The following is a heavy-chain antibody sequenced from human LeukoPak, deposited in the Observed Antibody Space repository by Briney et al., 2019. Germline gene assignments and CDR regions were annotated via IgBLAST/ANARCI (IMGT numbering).Heavy chain of an antibody. CDR3: ARSYYYGSGSYQNFDY. CDR1: GGSISSYY. V-gene: IGHV4-59*01. J-gene: IGHJ4*02. Sequence: SETLSLTCTVSGGSISSYYWSWIRQPPGKGLEWIGYIYYSGSTNYNPSLKSRVTISVDTSKNQFSLKLSSVTAADTAVYYCARSYYYGSGSYQNFDYWGQGTLVTVSS. D-gene: IGHD3-10*01. CDR2: IYYSGST.